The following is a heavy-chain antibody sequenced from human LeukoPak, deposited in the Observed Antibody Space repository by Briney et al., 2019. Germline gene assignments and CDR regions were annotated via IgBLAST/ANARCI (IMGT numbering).Heavy chain of an antibody. D-gene: IGHD1-26*01. CDR3: AIKWEQLHY. J-gene: IGHJ4*02. V-gene: IGHV3-74*01. Sequence: GGSLRPACAASGFTFSNYWMHWVRQAPGEGLVWVSRIYSDESTTSYADSVKGRFTISRDNSKNTLYLQMNSLRAEDTAVYYCAIKWEQLHYWGQGTLVTVSS. CDR1: GFTFSNYW. CDR2: IYSDESTT.